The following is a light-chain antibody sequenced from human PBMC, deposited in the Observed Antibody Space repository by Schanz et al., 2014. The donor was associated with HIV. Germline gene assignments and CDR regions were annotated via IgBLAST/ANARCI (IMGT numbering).Light chain of an antibody. V-gene: IGLV2-8*01. Sequence: QSALTQPPSASGSPGQSVTISCTGTSSDIGAYDFVSWYQHHPGKAPKLLIYEVNKRPSGVPNRFSGSKSGNAASLTVSGLQADDEADYYCSSFAGSNNFVVFGGGTKLTVL. CDR1: SSDIGAYDF. J-gene: IGLJ2*01. CDR2: EVN. CDR3: SSFAGSNNFVV.